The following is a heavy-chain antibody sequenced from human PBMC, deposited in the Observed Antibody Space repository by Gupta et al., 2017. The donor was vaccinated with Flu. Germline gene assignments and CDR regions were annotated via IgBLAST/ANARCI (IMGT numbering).Heavy chain of an antibody. CDR2: ISFDGSNE. CDR1: GFTFRSYG. D-gene: IGHD2-21*01. V-gene: IGHV3-30*18. CDR3: TKDLVQLWPRSPYYYGMDV. Sequence: VQPGGSLRLSCVASGFTFRSYGMHWVRQTPGKGLEWVAVISFDGSNEYYADSVKGRFTISRDNSKNTVYLQMNSLRVGDTALYYCTKDLVQLWPRSPYYYGMDVWGKRTTVTVSS. J-gene: IGHJ6*04.